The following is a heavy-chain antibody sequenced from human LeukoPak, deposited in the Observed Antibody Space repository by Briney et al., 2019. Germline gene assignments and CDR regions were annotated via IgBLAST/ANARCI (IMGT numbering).Heavy chain of an antibody. V-gene: IGHV4-4*09. Sequence: SETLSLTCTAYGGSITSYYWSWIRQPPGKGLGWIGYIYTSASTNYNPSLKSRVTISVDTSKNQLFLKLSSVTAADTAVYYCARHEGSGSEGYSSSFNWFDPWGQGTLVTVSS. J-gene: IGHJ5*02. CDR1: GGSITSYY. CDR2: IYTSAST. CDR3: ARHEGSGSEGYSSSFNWFDP. D-gene: IGHD6-13*01.